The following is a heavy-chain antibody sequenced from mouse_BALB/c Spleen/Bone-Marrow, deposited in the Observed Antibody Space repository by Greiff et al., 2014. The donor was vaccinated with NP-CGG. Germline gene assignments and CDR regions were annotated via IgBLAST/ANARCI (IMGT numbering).Heavy chain of an antibody. J-gene: IGHJ1*01. CDR1: GFSIKDTF. CDR3: TKPSFYYGSSYWYFDV. CDR2: IDPANGDT. Sequence: EVQLQQSGAELVKPGASVKLSCTASGFSIKDTFMHWVKQRPEQGLEWIGRIDPANGDTKYDPKFQGKATITADTSSNTAYLQLSSLTSEDTAVYYCTKPSFYYGSSYWYFDVWGAGTTVTVSS. V-gene: IGHV14-3*02. D-gene: IGHD1-1*01.